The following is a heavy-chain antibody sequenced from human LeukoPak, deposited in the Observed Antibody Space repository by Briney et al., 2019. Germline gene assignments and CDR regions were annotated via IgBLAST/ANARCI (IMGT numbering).Heavy chain of an antibody. V-gene: IGHV4-4*09. CDR3: VRATQRYCSGTTCFPYWFDT. Sequence: PSGTLSLTCTVSGGSMTHYFWHWIRQPPGKGLEWIGYTHTSGSPDYSRSLKSRVTISLDTSKNQFSLMLSSVTAADTAVYFCVRATQRYCSGTTCFPYWFDTWGQGTLATVSS. J-gene: IGHJ5*02. CDR2: THTSGSP. CDR1: GGSMTHYF. D-gene: IGHD2-2*01.